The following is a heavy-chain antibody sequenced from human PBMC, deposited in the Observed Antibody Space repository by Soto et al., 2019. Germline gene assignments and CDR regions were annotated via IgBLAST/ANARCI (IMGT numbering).Heavy chain of an antibody. J-gene: IGHJ6*02. V-gene: IGHV1-18*04. Sequence: ASVKVSCKASAYTFISYGISWVRQAPGQGLEWMGWISTDSGNTNYAQKLQGRVTMTTDTSTSTAYMELRSLRSDDTAVYYCARTIGARGYYGMDVWGQGTTVTV. CDR1: AYTFISYG. CDR3: ARTIGARGYYGMDV. CDR2: ISTDSGNT. D-gene: IGHD6-6*01.